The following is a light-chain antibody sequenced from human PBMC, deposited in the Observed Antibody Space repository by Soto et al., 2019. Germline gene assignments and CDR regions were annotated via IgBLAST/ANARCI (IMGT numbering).Light chain of an antibody. CDR2: DAS. Sequence: EIVLTQSPATLSLSPGERATLSCRASQSVSSYLAWYQQKPGQAPRLLIYDASNRATGVPARFSGSGSGTGFTLTISCLEPEDFAVYYCQQRRNWHLTFGGGTKVEIK. J-gene: IGKJ4*01. CDR1: QSVSSY. CDR3: QQRRNWHLT. V-gene: IGKV3-11*01.